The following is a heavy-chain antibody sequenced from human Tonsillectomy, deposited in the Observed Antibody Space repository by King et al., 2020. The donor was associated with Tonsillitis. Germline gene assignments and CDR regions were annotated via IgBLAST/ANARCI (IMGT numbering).Heavy chain of an antibody. J-gene: IGHJ4*02. CDR2: IRYDGSNK. CDR3: SKDQPQRFPKTPFDY. V-gene: IGHV3-30*02. Sequence: QLVQSGGGVVQPGGSLRLSCAASGFTFSSYGMHWVRQAPGKGLEWVAFIRYDGSNKYYADSVKGLFTISRENSKNTLYLQMNSLRAEATAVYYCSKDQPQRFPKTPFDYWGQGTLVTVSS. CDR1: GFTFSSYG. D-gene: IGHD6-25*01.